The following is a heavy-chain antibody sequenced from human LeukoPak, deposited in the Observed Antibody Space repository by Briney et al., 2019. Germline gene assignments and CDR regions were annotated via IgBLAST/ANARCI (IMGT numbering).Heavy chain of an antibody. Sequence: PGGSLRLSCAASGFTVSSNYMNWVRQAPGKGLEWVSVIYSGGSTFYADSVKGRFTISRDNSKNTLYLQMNSLRAEDTAVYYCARDPPGTNAFDIWGQGTMVTVSS. CDR2: IYSGGST. J-gene: IGHJ3*02. CDR1: GFTVSSNY. CDR3: ARDPPGTNAFDI. D-gene: IGHD1/OR15-1a*01. V-gene: IGHV3-53*01.